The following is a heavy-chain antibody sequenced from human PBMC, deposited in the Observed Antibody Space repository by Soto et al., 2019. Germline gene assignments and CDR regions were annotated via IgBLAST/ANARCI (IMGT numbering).Heavy chain of an antibody. J-gene: IGHJ4*02. V-gene: IGHV3-23*01. Sequence: EVQLLESGGGLVQPGGSLRLSCAASGFTFSSYAMSWVRQAPGKGLEWVSAISGSGGRTYYADSVKGRFTISRDNSKNTLYLQMNSLSAADTSVYYCAKERRYSSIWYRGYWGQGTLVTVSS. CDR3: AKERRYSSIWYRGY. CDR1: GFTFSSYA. D-gene: IGHD6-13*01. CDR2: ISGSGGRT.